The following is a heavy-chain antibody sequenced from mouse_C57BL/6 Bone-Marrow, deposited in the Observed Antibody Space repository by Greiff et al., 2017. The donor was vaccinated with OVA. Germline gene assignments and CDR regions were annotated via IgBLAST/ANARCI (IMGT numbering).Heavy chain of an antibody. D-gene: IGHD4-1*02. V-gene: IGHV3-1*01. CDR3: ARAPQLGDWYFDV. CDR1: GYSITSGYD. CDR2: ISYSGST. Sequence: EVKVVESGPGMVKPSQSLSLTCTVTGYSITSGYDWHWIRHFPGNKLEWMGYISYSGSTNYNPSLKSRISITHDTSKNHFFLKLNSVTTEDTATYYCARAPQLGDWYFDVWGTGTTVTVSS. J-gene: IGHJ1*03.